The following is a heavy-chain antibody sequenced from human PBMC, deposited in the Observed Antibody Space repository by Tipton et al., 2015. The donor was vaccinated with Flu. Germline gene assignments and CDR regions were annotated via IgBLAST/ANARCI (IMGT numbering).Heavy chain of an antibody. CDR1: GGSMSSFY. Sequence: TLSLTCIVSGGSMSSFYWSWIRQPAGKGLEWIGRIYTSGSTIYHPSLKSRVTMSVDTSKNEFSLKLNSVTAADTAVYYCQFKWGTSVIWGQGTLVTVSS. CDR3: QFKWGTSVI. J-gene: IGHJ4*01. D-gene: IGHD3-16*01. V-gene: IGHV4-4*07. CDR2: IYTSGST.